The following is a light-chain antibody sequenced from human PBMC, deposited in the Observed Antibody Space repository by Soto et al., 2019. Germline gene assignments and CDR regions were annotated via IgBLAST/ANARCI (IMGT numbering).Light chain of an antibody. Sequence: QSVLTQSPSASASLGASVKVTCTLNSSYAIAWHQQQPEQGPRYLMKLRSDASHNKGDGIPDRFSGSRSGAVRDLTISSLQSGDEADYYCQTWGTGILVFGTGTKVTV. J-gene: IGLJ1*01. V-gene: IGLV4-69*01. CDR3: QTWGTGILV. CDR2: LRSDASH. CDR1: SSYA.